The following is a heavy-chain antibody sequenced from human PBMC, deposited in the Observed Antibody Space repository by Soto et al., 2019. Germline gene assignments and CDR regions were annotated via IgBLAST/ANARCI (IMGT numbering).Heavy chain of an antibody. CDR3: ARDQNGSPHFDY. CDR2: IFKSGST. J-gene: IGHJ4*02. CDR1: GASISSYY. V-gene: IGHV4-59*01. Sequence: QVQLQESGPGLVKPSETLSLTCTVSGASISSYYWSWIRQPPGKGLEWVGFIFKSGSTNCNPSLKSRVTFTVDTSKNQFSLKLTSVTAADTAVYYCARDQNGSPHFDYWGQGILITVSS. D-gene: IGHD1-26*01.